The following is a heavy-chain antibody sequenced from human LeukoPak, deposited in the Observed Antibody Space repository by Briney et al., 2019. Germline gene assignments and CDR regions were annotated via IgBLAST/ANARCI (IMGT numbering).Heavy chain of an antibody. V-gene: IGHV3-23*01. CDR3: AKSGYSNFFDY. J-gene: IGHJ4*02. CDR2: VSGSGGST. Sequence: GSLRLSCAASGFTFSSYAMNWVRQAPGKGLEWVSTVSGSGGSTYYAGSVKGRFTISRDNSKSTLYLQMNSLRAEDTAVYYCAKSGYSNFFDYWGQGTLVTVSS. CDR1: GFTFSSYA. D-gene: IGHD4-11*01.